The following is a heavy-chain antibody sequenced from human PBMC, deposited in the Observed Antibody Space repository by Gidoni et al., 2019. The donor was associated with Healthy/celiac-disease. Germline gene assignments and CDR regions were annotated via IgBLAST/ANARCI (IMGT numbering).Heavy chain of an antibody. D-gene: IGHD3-22*01. J-gene: IGHJ4*02. Sequence: EVQLVESGGGLVQPGGSLRLSCAGSGFTFRSYDMHWVRQATGKGLEWVSAIGTAGDTYYPGSVKGRFTISRENAKNSLYLQMNSLRAGDTAVYYCARVVSTVITDWGQGTLVTVSS. CDR2: IGTAGDT. V-gene: IGHV3-13*01. CDR3: ARVVSTVITD. CDR1: GFTFRSYD.